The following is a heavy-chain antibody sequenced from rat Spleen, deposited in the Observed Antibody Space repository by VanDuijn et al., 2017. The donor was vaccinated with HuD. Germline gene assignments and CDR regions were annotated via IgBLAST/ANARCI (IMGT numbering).Heavy chain of an antibody. V-gene: IGHV5-7*01. CDR1: GFTFSDYY. J-gene: IGHJ2*01. Sequence: EVELVESGGGLVQPGRSLKLSCAASGFTFSDYYMAWVRQAPTKGLEWVATISSDGGRNFYRDSVKGRFTISRDNAKSSLYMQMDSLRSGDKSTYYCASHGYSCYFDYWGQGVMVTVSS. CDR3: ASHGYSCYFDY. D-gene: IGHD1-11*01. CDR2: ISSDGGRN.